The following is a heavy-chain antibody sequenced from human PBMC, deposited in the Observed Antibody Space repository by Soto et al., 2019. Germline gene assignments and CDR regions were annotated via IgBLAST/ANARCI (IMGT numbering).Heavy chain of an antibody. J-gene: IGHJ6*02. CDR1: GFTFSSYA. V-gene: IGHV3-30-3*01. CDR3: ARARYCSSTSCHTYGMDV. Sequence: PGGSLRLCCAASGFTFSSYAMHWVRQAPGKGLEWVAVISYDGSNKYYADSVKGRFTISRDNSKNTLYLQMNSLRAEDTAVYYCARARYCSSTSCHTYGMDVWGQGTTVTVSS. D-gene: IGHD2-2*01. CDR2: ISYDGSNK.